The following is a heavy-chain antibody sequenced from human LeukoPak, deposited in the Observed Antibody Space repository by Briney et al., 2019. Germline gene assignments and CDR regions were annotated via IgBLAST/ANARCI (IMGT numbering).Heavy chain of an antibody. CDR1: GYTFTGYY. CDR2: INPNSGGT. V-gene: IGHV1-2*02. D-gene: IGHD3-22*01. CDR3: ARDPVRSGYYDNDY. Sequence: RTSVKVSCKASGYTFTGYYMHWVRQAPGQGLEWMGWINPNSGGTNYAQKFQGRVTMTRDTSISTAYMELSRLRSDDTAVYYCARDPVRSGYYDNDYWGQGTLVTVSS. J-gene: IGHJ4*02.